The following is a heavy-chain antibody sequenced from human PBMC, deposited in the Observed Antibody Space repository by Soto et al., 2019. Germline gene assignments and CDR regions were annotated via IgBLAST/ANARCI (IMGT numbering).Heavy chain of an antibody. Sequence: ETLSLTCAVYGGSFSGYYWSWIRQPPGKGLEWIGEINHSGSTNYNPSLKSRVTISVDTSKNQFSLKLSSVTAADTAVYYCARSGSSWYRAGGMDVWGQGTTVTVS. D-gene: IGHD6-13*01. V-gene: IGHV4-34*01. CDR3: ARSGSSWYRAGGMDV. CDR1: GGSFSGYY. CDR2: INHSGST. J-gene: IGHJ6*02.